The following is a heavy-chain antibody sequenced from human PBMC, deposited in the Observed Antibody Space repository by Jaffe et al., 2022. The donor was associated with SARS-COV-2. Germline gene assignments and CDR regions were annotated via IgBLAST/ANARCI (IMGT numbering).Heavy chain of an antibody. J-gene: IGHJ4*02. CDR3: ARERDYYGSGGD. V-gene: IGHV4-61*02. CDR1: GGSISSGSYY. D-gene: IGHD3-10*01. CDR2: IYTSGST. Sequence: QVQLQESGPGLVKPSQTLSLTCTVSGGSISSGSYYWSWIRQPAGKGLEWIGRIYTSGSTNYNPSLKSRVTISVDTSKNQFSLKLSSVTAADTAVYYCARERDYYGSGGDWGQGTLVTVSS.